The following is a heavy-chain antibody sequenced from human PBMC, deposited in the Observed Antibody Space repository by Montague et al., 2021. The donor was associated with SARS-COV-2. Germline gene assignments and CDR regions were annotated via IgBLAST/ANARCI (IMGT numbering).Heavy chain of an antibody. D-gene: IGHD6-19*01. V-gene: IGHV4-39*01. CDR3: ARETYTSGWFQQSDY. J-gene: IGHJ4*02. Sequence: SETLSLTCTVSGGSISSSNYYWGWIRQPPGKGLEWIGSIYYSGTTYYNPSLQSRVTLSVDTSTKQFSLKLSSVTAADTAVYYCARETYTSGWFQQSDYWGQGTLVTVSS. CDR1: GGSISSSNYY. CDR2: IYYSGTT.